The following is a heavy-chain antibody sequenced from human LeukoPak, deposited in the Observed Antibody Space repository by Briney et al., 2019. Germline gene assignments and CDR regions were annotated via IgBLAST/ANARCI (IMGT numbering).Heavy chain of an antibody. D-gene: IGHD1-7*01. CDR1: GFTFSRYW. CDR2: IEDDGSEK. Sequence: GGIVRLSCAASGFTFSRYWMTWVRQAPGKGLEWVANIEDDGSEKYYVASVKGRFTTSRDNANNSLCLQMNSLRAEDTAVYYCARGGGTNELWGQGTMVTVSS. J-gene: IGHJ3*01. V-gene: IGHV3-7*04. CDR3: ARGGGTNEL.